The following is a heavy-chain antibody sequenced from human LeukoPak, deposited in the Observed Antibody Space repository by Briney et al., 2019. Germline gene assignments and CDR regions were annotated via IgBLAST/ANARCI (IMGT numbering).Heavy chain of an antibody. CDR2: IYYSGST. D-gene: IGHD2-2*01. J-gene: IGHJ4*02. CDR1: GGSISSYY. Sequence: TPSETLSLTCTVSGGSISSYYWSWIRQPPGKGLEWIGYIYYSGSTNYNPSLKSRVTISVDTSKNQFSLKLSSVTAADTAVYYCARLLGYCSSTSCSRGSYYFDYWGQGTLVTVSS. V-gene: IGHV4-59*01. CDR3: ARLLGYCSSTSCSRGSYYFDY.